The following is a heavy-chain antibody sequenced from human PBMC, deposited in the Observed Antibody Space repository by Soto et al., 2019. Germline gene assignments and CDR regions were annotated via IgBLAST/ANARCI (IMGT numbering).Heavy chain of an antibody. CDR1: GFTFSSYG. V-gene: IGHV3-30*18. J-gene: IGHJ6*02. D-gene: IGHD2-15*01. Sequence: GGSLRLSCAASGFTFSSYGMHWVRQAPGKGLEWVAVISYDGSNKYYADSVKGRFTISRDNSKNTLYLQMNSLRAEDTAVYYCAKDGSENLSYYYYGMDVWGQGTTVTVSS. CDR2: ISYDGSNK. CDR3: AKDGSENLSYYYYGMDV.